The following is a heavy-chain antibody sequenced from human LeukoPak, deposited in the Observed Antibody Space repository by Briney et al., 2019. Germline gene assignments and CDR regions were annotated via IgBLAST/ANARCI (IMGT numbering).Heavy chain of an antibody. V-gene: IGHV3-23*01. D-gene: IGHD6-25*01. CDR1: GFTFSSSA. CDR2: ISSSGGNT. CDR3: AKSSSGSGD. J-gene: IGHJ4*02. Sequence: GGSLRLSCAASGFTFSSSAMSWVRQAPGKGLEWISAISSSGGNTYYTDSVKGRFTISRDNSQTTLYLQMNSLRVEDTAVYCCAKSSSGSGDWGQGTLVTVSS.